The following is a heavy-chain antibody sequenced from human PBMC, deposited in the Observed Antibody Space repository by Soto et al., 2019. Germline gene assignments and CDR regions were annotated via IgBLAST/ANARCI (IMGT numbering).Heavy chain of an antibody. Sequence: QVQLVESGGCGVQPGRSLRLSCAASEFTFRGSAMHWVRQAPGKGLDWVALISYDGSDTYYIDSVKDRFNISRDNSNSTLYLQVNDLRVEDTAVYYCAKDLGYGTFGFDYWGQGTLVTVSS. CDR1: EFTFRGSA. D-gene: IGHD3-16*01. CDR3: AKDLGYGTFGFDY. V-gene: IGHV3-30*18. CDR2: ISYDGSDT. J-gene: IGHJ4*02.